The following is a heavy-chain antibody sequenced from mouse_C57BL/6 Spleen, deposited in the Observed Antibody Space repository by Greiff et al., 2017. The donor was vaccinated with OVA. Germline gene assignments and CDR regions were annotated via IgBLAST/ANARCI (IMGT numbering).Heavy chain of an antibody. CDR2: ISDGGSYT. Sequence: EVKVVESGGGLVKPGGSLKLSCAASGFTFSSYAMSWVRQTPEKRLEWVATISDGGSYTYYPDNVKGRFTISRDNAKNNLYLQMSHLKSEDTAMYYCARDGAYYSYFDVWGTGTTVTVSS. V-gene: IGHV5-4*01. CDR1: GFTFSSYA. CDR3: ARDGAYYSYFDV. D-gene: IGHD2-12*01. J-gene: IGHJ1*03.